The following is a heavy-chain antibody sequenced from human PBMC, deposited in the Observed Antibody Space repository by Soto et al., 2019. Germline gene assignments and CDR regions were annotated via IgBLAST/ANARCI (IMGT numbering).Heavy chain of an antibody. J-gene: IGHJ3*01. CDR1: GYSFTTFW. Sequence: PGESLKISCNVSGYSFTTFWISWVRQMPEKGLEWMGRLDPADSFTNYSPSFQGHVTISVDKSINTAYLQWSSLKASDTAIYYCARHLYENRNYLDALDVWGQGTMATVPS. CDR2: LDPADSFT. CDR3: ARHLYENRNYLDALDV. D-gene: IGHD3-16*01. V-gene: IGHV5-10-1*01.